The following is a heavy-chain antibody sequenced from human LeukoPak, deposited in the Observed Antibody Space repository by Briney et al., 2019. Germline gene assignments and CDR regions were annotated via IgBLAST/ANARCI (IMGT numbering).Heavy chain of an antibody. D-gene: IGHD2-2*01. V-gene: IGHV3-11*06. CDR1: GFTFSDYY. Sequence: PGGSLRLSCAASGFTFSDYYMSWIRQAPGKGLEWGSYISSSGSYTNYADSVKGRFTISRDNAKNSLYLQMNSLRAEDTAVYYCARDLVVVPAARSYYYYGMDVWGKGTTVTVSS. CDR3: ARDLVVVPAARSYYYYGMDV. J-gene: IGHJ6*04. CDR2: ISSSGSYT.